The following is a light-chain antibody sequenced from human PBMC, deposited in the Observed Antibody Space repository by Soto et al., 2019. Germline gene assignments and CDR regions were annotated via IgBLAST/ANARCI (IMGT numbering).Light chain of an antibody. CDR2: DVS. CDR1: SSDVGGYNY. CDR3: SSYTSSSTLV. Sequence: QSALTQPASVSGSPGQSITISCTGTSSDVGGYNYVSWYQQHPGKAPKLMIYDVSNRPSGVSNRFSDSKSGNTASLTISGLQAEDEADYYCSSYTSSSTLVFGGGTKLNVL. V-gene: IGLV2-14*01. J-gene: IGLJ2*01.